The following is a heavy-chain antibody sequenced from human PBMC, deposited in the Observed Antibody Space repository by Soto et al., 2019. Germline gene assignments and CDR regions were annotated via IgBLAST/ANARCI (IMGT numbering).Heavy chain of an antibody. D-gene: IGHD2-2*01. CDR3: AREYCSSTSCLNWFDP. CDR2: ISSSSSTI. CDR1: GFTCSSYS. V-gene: IGHV3-48*01. J-gene: IGHJ5*02. Sequence: PGGSLRLSCAASGFTCSSYSMNWVRQAPGKGLEWVSYISSSSSTIYYADSVKGRFTISRDNAKNSLYLQMNSLRAEDTAVYYYAREYCSSTSCLNWFDPWGQGTLVTV.